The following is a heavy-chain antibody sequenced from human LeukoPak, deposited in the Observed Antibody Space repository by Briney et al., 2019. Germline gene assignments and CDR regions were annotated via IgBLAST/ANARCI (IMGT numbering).Heavy chain of an antibody. Sequence: SETLSLTCTVSGGSIRSSYYYWGWIRQPPGKGLEWIGSIYDSGSTYYNPSLKSRVTISVDTSKNQFSLKLNSVTAADTAVYYCARDQAERGRLDYWGQGTLVTVSS. CDR1: GGSIRSSYYY. CDR3: ARDQAERGRLDY. V-gene: IGHV4-39*02. CDR2: IYDSGST. J-gene: IGHJ4*02.